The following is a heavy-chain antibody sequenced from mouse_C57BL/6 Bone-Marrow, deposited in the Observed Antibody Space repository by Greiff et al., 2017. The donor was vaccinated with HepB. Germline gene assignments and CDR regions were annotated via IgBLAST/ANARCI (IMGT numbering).Heavy chain of an antibody. J-gene: IGHJ4*01. CDR3: ARHVYYSNYDYAMDY. V-gene: IGHV5-2*01. CDR1: EYEFPSHD. D-gene: IGHD2-5*01. Sequence: EVKLVESGGGLVQPGESLKLSCESNEYEFPSHDMSWVRKTPEKRLEVVAAINSDGGSTYYPDTMERRFIISRDNTKKTLYLQMSSLRSEDTALYYWARHVYYSNYDYAMDYWGQGTSVTVSS. CDR2: INSDGGST.